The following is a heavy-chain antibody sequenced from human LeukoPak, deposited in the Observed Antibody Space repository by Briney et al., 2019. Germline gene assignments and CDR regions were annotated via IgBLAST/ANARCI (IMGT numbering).Heavy chain of an antibody. D-gene: IGHD4/OR15-4a*01. V-gene: IGHV4-59*01. CDR3: ARRVGYKHDYHY. J-gene: IGHJ4*02. CDR1: GGSIRSSY. Sequence: SETLSLTCTVSGGSIRSSYCSWVRQPPGKGLGWVGYIYYSGSTNYNPSLKSRLTISVDPSKNQFSLKLSSVTAADTAVYYCARRVGYKHDYHYWGQGTLVTVSS. CDR2: IYYSGST.